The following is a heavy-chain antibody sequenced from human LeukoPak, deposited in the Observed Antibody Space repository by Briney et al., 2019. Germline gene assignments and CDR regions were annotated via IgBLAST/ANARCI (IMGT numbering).Heavy chain of an antibody. J-gene: IGHJ4*02. Sequence: SETLSLTCTVSGGSISSGSYYWSWIRQPAGKGLEWIGRIYTSGSTNYNPSLKSRVTISVDTSKNQFSLKLSSVTAADTAVYYCARARYCSSTSCYTHFDYWGQGTLVTVSS. CDR3: ARARYCSSTSCYTHFDY. D-gene: IGHD2-2*02. CDR2: IYTSGST. V-gene: IGHV4-61*02. CDR1: GGSISSGSYY.